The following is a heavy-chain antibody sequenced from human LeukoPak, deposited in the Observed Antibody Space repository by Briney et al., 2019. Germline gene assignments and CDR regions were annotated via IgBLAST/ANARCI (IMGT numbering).Heavy chain of an antibody. Sequence: SETLSLTCTVSGYSISSGYYWGWIRQPPGKGLEWIGSIYHSGSTYYNPSLKSRVTISVDTSKNQFSLKLSSVTAADTAVYYCARVDETFYDILTGPYLDYWGQGTLVTVSS. D-gene: IGHD3-9*01. V-gene: IGHV4-38-2*02. CDR1: GYSISSGYY. CDR2: IYHSGST. J-gene: IGHJ4*02. CDR3: ARVDETFYDILTGPYLDY.